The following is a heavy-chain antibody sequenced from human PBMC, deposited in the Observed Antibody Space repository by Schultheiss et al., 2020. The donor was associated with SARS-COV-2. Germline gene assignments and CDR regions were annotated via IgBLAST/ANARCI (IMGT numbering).Heavy chain of an antibody. V-gene: IGHV4-30-4*08. J-gene: IGHJ4*02. CDR2: IHHSGTT. Sequence: SETLSLTCTVSGGSISGGDSYWSWIRQFPGKGLEWIGYIHHSGTTYYNPSLQSRVTISVDTSKNQFSLKLSSVTAADTAVYYCARDRLGVIDYWGQGTLVTVSS. CDR1: GGSISGGDSY. CDR3: ARDRLGVIDY.